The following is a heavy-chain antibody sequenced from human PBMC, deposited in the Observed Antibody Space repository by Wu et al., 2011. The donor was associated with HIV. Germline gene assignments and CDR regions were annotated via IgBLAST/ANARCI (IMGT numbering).Heavy chain of an antibody. CDR2: IIPMFGTA. Sequence: QVQVVQSGPEVEKPGSSVKVSCKVSGGTFSSYGIDWVRQAPGQRFEWMGRIIPMFGTANYAQKFQGRLTITTDESTSTAYMELSSLTSGDTAIYYCASPRTLYTSTAYYFTFDFWGQGTLVTVSS. V-gene: IGHV1-69*05. J-gene: IGHJ4*02. CDR3: ASPRTLYTSTAYYFTFDF. CDR1: GGTFSSYG. D-gene: IGHD3-22*01.